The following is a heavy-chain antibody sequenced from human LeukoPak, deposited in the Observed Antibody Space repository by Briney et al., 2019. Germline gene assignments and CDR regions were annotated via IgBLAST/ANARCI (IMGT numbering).Heavy chain of an antibody. J-gene: IGHJ6*03. CDR1: GYSISSGYY. V-gene: IGHV4-38-2*02. CDR2: IYHSGST. CDR3: ARGYSSSWIYYYYYMDV. Sequence: KPSETLSLTCTVSGYSISSGYYWGWIRQPPGKGLEWIGSIYHSGSTYYNPSLKSRVSISVDTSKNQFSLKLSSVTAADTAVYYCARGYSSSWIYYYYYMDVWGKGTTVTISS. D-gene: IGHD6-6*01.